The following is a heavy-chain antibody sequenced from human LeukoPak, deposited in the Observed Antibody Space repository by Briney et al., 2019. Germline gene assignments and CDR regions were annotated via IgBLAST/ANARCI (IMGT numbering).Heavy chain of an antibody. J-gene: IGHJ3*02. V-gene: IGHV1-69*06. CDR1: GGTFSSYA. CDR2: IIPIFGTA. D-gene: IGHD2-2*01. Sequence: ASVKVSCKASGGTFSSYAISWVRQAPGQGLEWMGGIIPIFGTANYAQKFQGRVTITADKSTSTAYMELSSLRSEDTAVYYCARGPDIVVVPAAMIGDDAFDIWGQGTMVTVSS. CDR3: ARGPDIVVVPAAMIGDDAFDI.